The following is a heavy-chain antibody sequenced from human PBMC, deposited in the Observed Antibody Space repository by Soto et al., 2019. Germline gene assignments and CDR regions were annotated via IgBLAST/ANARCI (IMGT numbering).Heavy chain of an antibody. D-gene: IGHD2-21*02. CDR2: ISYDGSNK. CDR3: AKGDLPPRTVVTATRYYYGMDV. CDR1: GFTFSSYG. J-gene: IGHJ6*02. V-gene: IGHV3-30*18. Sequence: LRLSCAASGFTFSSYGMHWVRQAPGKGLEWVAVISYDGSNKYYADSVKGRFTISRDNSKNTLYLQMNSLRAEDTAVYYCAKGDLPPRTVVTATRYYYGMDVWGQGTTVTVSS.